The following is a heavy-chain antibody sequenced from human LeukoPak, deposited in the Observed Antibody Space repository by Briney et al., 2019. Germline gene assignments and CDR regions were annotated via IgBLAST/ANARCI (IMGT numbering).Heavy chain of an antibody. CDR1: CDSITNYF. Sequence: SETLSLTCTVSCDSITNYFWSWIRQPPGKGLEWIGYIYYTGNTNYKPSLKSRVTISVDTSKNQFSLKLSSVTAADTAVYYCARDRIAVAGTFDYWGQGTLVTVSS. V-gene: IGHV4-59*12. CDR2: IYYTGNT. D-gene: IGHD6-19*01. J-gene: IGHJ4*02. CDR3: ARDRIAVAGTFDY.